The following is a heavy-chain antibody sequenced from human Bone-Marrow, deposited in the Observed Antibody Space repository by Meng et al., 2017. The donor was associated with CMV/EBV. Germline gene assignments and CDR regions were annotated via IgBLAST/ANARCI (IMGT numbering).Heavy chain of an antibody. V-gene: IGHV3-21*01. D-gene: IGHD5-24*01. J-gene: IGHJ4*02. CDR2: ISSSSSYI. CDR3: ARDQWLQIDFDY. Sequence: GGSLRLSCAASGFTFSSYSMNWVRQAPGKGLEWVSSISSSSSYIYYADSVKGRFTISRDNAKNSLYLQMNSLRAEDTAVYYCARDQWLQIDFDYWGQGTLVTVSS. CDR1: GFTFSSYS.